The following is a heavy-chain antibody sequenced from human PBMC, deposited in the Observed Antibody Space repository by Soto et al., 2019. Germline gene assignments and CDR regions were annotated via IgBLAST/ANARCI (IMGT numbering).Heavy chain of an antibody. J-gene: IGHJ6*02. D-gene: IGHD3-10*01. CDR2: ISSSSSYI. CDR3: AREALLIPMVRGKTYGMDV. Sequence: EVQLVESGGGLVKPGGSLRLSCAASGFTFSSYSMNWVRQAPGKGLEWVSSISSSSSYIYYADSVKGRFTISRDNAKNSLYLQMNSLRAEATAVYYCAREALLIPMVRGKTYGMDVWGQGTTVTVSS. V-gene: IGHV3-21*01. CDR1: GFTFSSYS.